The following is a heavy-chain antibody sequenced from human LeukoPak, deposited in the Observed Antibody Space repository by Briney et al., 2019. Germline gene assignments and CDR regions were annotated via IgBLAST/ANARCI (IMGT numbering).Heavy chain of an antibody. Sequence: PGGSLRLSCAASGFTFSNYNMNWVRQAPGKGLEWVSSITSTSSYIYYADSVKGRFTISRDNAKNSLYLQMNSLRAEDTAVYYCARGYGDYVEYFDPWGQGTLVTVSS. CDR2: ITSTSSYI. CDR3: ARGYGDYVEYFDP. D-gene: IGHD4-17*01. V-gene: IGHV3-21*01. J-gene: IGHJ5*02. CDR1: GFTFSNYN.